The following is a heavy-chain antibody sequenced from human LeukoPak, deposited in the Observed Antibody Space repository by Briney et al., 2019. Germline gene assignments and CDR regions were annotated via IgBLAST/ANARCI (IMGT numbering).Heavy chain of an antibody. Sequence: GESLRLSCAASGFTFTTYWMSWVRQLPGKGLEWVANINQDGTEKYYVDSVKGRFTISRDNAKNTLYLQMNSLRAEDTAVYYCARAHYALDVWGKGTTVTVSS. CDR2: INQDGTEK. J-gene: IGHJ6*04. CDR1: GFTFTTYW. D-gene: IGHD4-17*01. V-gene: IGHV3-7*01. CDR3: ARAHYALDV.